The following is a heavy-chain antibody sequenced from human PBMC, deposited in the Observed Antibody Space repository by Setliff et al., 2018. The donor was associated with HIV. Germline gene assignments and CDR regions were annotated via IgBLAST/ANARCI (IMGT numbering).Heavy chain of an antibody. Sequence: PGGSLRLSCAASGFTFSKYSMNWVRQAPGKGLEWVSYIGSSGSTIYYADSVKGRFTSSRDNARNSLFLQMNSLRAEDTAVYYCARLREYYSYGMDVWGQGTLVTVSS. CDR2: IGSSGSTI. V-gene: IGHV3-48*01. CDR1: GFTFSKYS. CDR3: ARLREYYSYGMDV. J-gene: IGHJ6*02.